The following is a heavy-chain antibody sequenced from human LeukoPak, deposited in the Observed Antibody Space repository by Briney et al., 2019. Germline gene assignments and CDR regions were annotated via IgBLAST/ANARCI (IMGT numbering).Heavy chain of an antibody. CDR3: AKVYYDILTPFDY. V-gene: IGHV3-23*01. J-gene: IGHJ4*02. D-gene: IGHD3-9*01. Sequence: GGSLRLSCAASGFTFSSYAMSWVRQAPGKGLEWVSAISGSGGSTDYADSVKGRFTISRDNSKNTLYLQMNSLRAEDTAVYYCAKVYYDILTPFDYWGQGTLVTVSS. CDR2: ISGSGGST. CDR1: GFTFSSYA.